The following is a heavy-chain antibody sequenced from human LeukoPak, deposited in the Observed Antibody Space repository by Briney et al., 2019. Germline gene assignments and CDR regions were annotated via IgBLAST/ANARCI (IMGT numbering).Heavy chain of an antibody. CDR2: IYHSGST. Sequence: SQTLSLTCAVSGGSISSGGYSWSWIRQPPGKGLEWIGYIYHSGSTYYNPSLKSRVTISVDRSKNQFSLKLSSVTAADTAVYYCARRSRTTPDDFWSGYYSYWGQGTLVTVSS. V-gene: IGHV4-30-2*01. D-gene: IGHD3-3*01. CDR1: GGSISSGGYS. CDR3: ARRSRTTPDDFWSGYYSY. J-gene: IGHJ4*02.